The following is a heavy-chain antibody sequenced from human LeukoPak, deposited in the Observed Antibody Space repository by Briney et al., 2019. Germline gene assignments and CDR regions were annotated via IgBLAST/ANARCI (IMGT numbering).Heavy chain of an antibody. D-gene: IGHD3-16*01. CDR1: GGSISSYY. CDR2: IYYSGST. CDR3: ARDLWGGNYFDY. V-gene: IGHV4-59*01. Sequence: PSEALSLTCTVSGGSISSYYWSWIRQPPGEGLEWIGYIYYSGSTNYNPSLKSRVTISVDTSKNQFSLKLSSVTAADTAVYYCARDLWGGNYFDYWGQGTLVTVSS. J-gene: IGHJ4*02.